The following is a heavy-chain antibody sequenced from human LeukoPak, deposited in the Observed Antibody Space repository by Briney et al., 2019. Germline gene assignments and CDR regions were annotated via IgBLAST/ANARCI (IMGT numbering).Heavy chain of an antibody. Sequence: ASVKVSCKASGYTFTSYDINWVRQATGQGLEWMGWMNPNSGNTGYAQKFQGRVTMTRNTSISTAYMELSSLRSEGTAVYYCARAPRITMIVVVIRGYYFDYWGQGTLVTVSS. V-gene: IGHV1-8*01. CDR1: GYTFTSYD. D-gene: IGHD3-22*01. J-gene: IGHJ4*02. CDR3: ARAPRITMIVVVIRGYYFDY. CDR2: MNPNSGNT.